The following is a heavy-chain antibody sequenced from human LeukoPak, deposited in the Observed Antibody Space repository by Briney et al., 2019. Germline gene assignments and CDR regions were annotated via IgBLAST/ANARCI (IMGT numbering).Heavy chain of an antibody. CDR2: IGTSDSST. CDR1: GFTCSSYE. CDR3: ARYGDSSVYYSVDAFEL. Sequence: GGSLRISCPASGFTCSSYEINWVRQAPGKGLEWVSYIGTSDSSTYYADSVKGRFTISRDNAKNSLYLGMNSLRAEDTAVYYCARYGDSSVYYSVDAFELWRQGTMVTVSS. J-gene: IGHJ3*01. D-gene: IGHD3-22*01. V-gene: IGHV3-48*03.